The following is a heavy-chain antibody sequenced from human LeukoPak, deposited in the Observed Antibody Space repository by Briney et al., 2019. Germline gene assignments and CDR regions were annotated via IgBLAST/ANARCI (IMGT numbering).Heavy chain of an antibody. Sequence: ASVKVSCKASGYTFTSYGISWVRQAPGQGLEWTGWISAYNGNTNYAQKLQGRVTMTTDTSTSTAYMELRSLRSDDTAVYYCARDWTTYDSSGYFGRAIDYWGQGTLVTVSS. CDR3: ARDWTTYDSSGYFGRAIDY. CDR2: ISAYNGNT. J-gene: IGHJ4*02. CDR1: GYTFTSYG. V-gene: IGHV1-18*01. D-gene: IGHD3-22*01.